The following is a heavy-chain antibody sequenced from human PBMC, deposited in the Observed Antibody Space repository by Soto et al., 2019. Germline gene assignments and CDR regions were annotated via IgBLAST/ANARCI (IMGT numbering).Heavy chain of an antibody. CDR1: GYTFTSYG. Sequence: ASVNVSCKASGYTFTSYGISWVRQAPGQGLEWMGWISAYSGNTNYAQKLQGRVTMTTDTSTSTAYMALRSLRSDDTAVYYCARAVETTVTFDYWGQGTLVTVSS. J-gene: IGHJ4*02. CDR3: ARAVETTVTFDY. CDR2: ISAYSGNT. D-gene: IGHD4-17*01. V-gene: IGHV1-18*04.